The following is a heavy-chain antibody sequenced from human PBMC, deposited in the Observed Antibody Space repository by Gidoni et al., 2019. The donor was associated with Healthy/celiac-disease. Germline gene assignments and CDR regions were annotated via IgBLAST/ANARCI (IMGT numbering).Heavy chain of an antibody. V-gene: IGHV3-15*01. D-gene: IGHD6-19*01. CDR2: IKSKTDGGTT. Sequence: EVHLVDSGGGLVNPGGSLRLSCAAFGFTFSNAWMSWVRQAPGKGLEWVGRIKSKTDGGTTDYAAPVKGRFTISRDDSKNTLYLQMNSLKTEDTAVYYCTTGGIAVGLDAFDIWGQGTMVTVSS. CDR1: GFTFSNAW. CDR3: TTGGIAVGLDAFDI. J-gene: IGHJ3*02.